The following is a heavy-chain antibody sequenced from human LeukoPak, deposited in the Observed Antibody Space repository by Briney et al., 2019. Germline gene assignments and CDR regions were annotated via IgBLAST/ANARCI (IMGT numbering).Heavy chain of an antibody. D-gene: IGHD3-10*01. V-gene: IGHV4-34*01. CDR2: INHSGST. CDR1: GGSFSGYY. Sequence: SETLSLTCAVYGGSFSGYYWSWIRQPPGKGLEWIGEINHSGSTNYNPSLKSRVTISVDTSKNQFSLKLSSVTAADTAVYYCARQSEAGWFGELPYYYYGMDVWGQGTTVTVSS. J-gene: IGHJ6*02. CDR3: ARQSEAGWFGELPYYYYGMDV.